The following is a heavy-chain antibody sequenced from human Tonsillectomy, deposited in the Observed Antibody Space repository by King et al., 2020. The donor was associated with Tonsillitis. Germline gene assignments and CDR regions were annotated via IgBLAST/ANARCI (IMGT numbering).Heavy chain of an antibody. Sequence: VQLVQSGGGLVQPGGSLRLSCAASGFTFSTYVMCWVRQAPGKGLEWVAVISGSGGTAYYADSVKGRFTVSRDNSQNTLYLQMNSLRVEDTAVFYCARRVDSCHYYPLDYWGQGTLVTVSS. CDR1: GFTFSTYV. CDR3: ARRVDSCHYYPLDY. D-gene: IGHD3-22*01. J-gene: IGHJ4*02. V-gene: IGHV3-23*04. CDR2: ISGSGGTA.